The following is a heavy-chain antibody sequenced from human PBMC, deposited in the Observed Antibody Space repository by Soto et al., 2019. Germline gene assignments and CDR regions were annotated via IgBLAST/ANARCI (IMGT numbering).Heavy chain of an antibody. J-gene: IGHJ3*02. CDR1: GGSFSGYY. CDR3: AREGKVAGDAFDI. V-gene: IGHV4-34*01. CDR2: INHSGST. Sequence: SETLSLTCSVYGGSFSGYYWSWIRQPPGKGLEWIGEINHSGSTNYNPSLKSRVTISVDTSKNQFSLKLSSVTAADTAVYYCAREGKVAGDAFDIWGQGTMVTVSS. D-gene: IGHD2-15*01.